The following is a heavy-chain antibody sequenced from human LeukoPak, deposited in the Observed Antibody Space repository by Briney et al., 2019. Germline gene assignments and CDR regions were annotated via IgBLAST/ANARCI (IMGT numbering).Heavy chain of an antibody. J-gene: IGHJ4*02. V-gene: IGHV3-7*01. CDR3: ARGAQYCNGGSCFEYYFTY. CDR1: GFTFSSYW. D-gene: IGHD2-15*01. CDR2: IKQEGSEK. Sequence: PGGSLRLSCAASGFTFSSYWMSWVRQAPGKGLEWVGNIKQEGSEKYYADSVKGRFTISRDNAKNSLYLQMNSLRAEDTAVYYCARGAQYCNGGSCFEYYFTYWRQGTPVTVSS.